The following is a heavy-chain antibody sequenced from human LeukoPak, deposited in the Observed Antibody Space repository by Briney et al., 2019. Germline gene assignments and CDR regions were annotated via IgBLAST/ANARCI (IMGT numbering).Heavy chain of an antibody. CDR3: ARGSYYDSSGYSTEDN. J-gene: IGHJ4*02. V-gene: IGHV1-18*01. CDR1: GYTFTSYG. CDR2: ISANNGNT. D-gene: IGHD3-22*01. Sequence: ASVKVSCKASGYTFTSYGISWVRQAPRQGLEWMGWISANNGNTNYAQKFQGRVTMTTDTSTTTAYMELRSLRSDDTAVYYCARGSYYDSSGYSTEDNWGQGTLVTVSS.